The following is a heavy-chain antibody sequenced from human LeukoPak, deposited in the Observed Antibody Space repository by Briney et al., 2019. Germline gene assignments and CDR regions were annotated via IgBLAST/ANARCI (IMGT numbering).Heavy chain of an antibody. CDR2: IDGSGNSI. J-gene: IGHJ4*02. V-gene: IGHV3-48*03. D-gene: IGHD2-21*01. Sequence: GGSLRLSCAASGFTFSSYEMNWVRQAPGKGLEWLSYIDGSGNSIYYADSVKGRFTISRDNAKSSLYLQMSSLRVDDTAVYYCARECLTCGGDSYDYWGQGALVTVSS. CDR3: ARECLTCGGDSYDY. CDR1: GFTFSSYE.